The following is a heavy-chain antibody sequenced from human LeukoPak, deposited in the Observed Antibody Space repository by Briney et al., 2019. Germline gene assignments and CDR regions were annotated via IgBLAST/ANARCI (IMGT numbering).Heavy chain of an antibody. J-gene: IGHJ4*02. V-gene: IGHV3-23*01. D-gene: IGHD3-10*01. CDR3: AKDGRFYYGSGSYYPDY. CDR2: ISGSGGTT. Sequence: GGSLRLSCAASGFNFRNYGMNWVRQAPGKGLEWVSGISGSGGTTYSADSVKGRFTISRDNSKNTLYLQMNSLRAEDTAVYYCAKDGRFYYGSGSYYPDYWGQGTLVTVSS. CDR1: GFNFRNYG.